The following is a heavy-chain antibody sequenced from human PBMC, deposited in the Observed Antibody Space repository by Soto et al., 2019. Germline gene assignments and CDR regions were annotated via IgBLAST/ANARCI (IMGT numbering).Heavy chain of an antibody. CDR2: ISSSSSTI. V-gene: IGHV3-48*01. CDR3: AKDLYDSSGYYQNWFDP. CDR1: GFTFSSYS. Sequence: GGSLRLSCAASGFTFSSYSMNWVRQAPGKGLEWVSYISSSSSTIYYADSVKGRFTISRDNAKNSLYLQMNSLRAEDTAVYYCAKDLYDSSGYYQNWFDPWGQGTLVTVSS. D-gene: IGHD3-22*01. J-gene: IGHJ5*02.